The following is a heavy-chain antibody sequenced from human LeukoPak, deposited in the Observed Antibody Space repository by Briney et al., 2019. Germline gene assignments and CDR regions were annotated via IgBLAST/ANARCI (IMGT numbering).Heavy chain of an antibody. CDR1: GFTFSNYA. V-gene: IGHV3-30*09. D-gene: IGHD2-2*01. J-gene: IGHJ4*02. CDR3: ARYFPGSIVVVPAALDY. Sequence: GRSLRLSCAASGFTFSNYAMHWVRQAPGKGLEWVAALSDDGSNKYYSDSVKGRFAISRDNSKNTLYLQMNSLRAEDTAVYYCARYFPGSIVVVPAALDYWGQGTLVTVSS. CDR2: LSDDGSNK.